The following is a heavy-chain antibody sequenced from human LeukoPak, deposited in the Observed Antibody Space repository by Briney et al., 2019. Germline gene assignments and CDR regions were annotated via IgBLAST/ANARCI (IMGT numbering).Heavy chain of an antibody. Sequence: SETLSLTCTVSGGSISSYYWSWIRQPAGKGLEWIGRIYTSGSTNCNPSLKSRVTMSVDTSKNQFSLKLSSVTAADTAVYYCARDFGSSGPPEPYYFDYWGQGTLVTVSS. D-gene: IGHD6-19*01. CDR2: IYTSGST. CDR1: GGSISSYY. CDR3: ARDFGSSGPPEPYYFDY. J-gene: IGHJ4*02. V-gene: IGHV4-4*07.